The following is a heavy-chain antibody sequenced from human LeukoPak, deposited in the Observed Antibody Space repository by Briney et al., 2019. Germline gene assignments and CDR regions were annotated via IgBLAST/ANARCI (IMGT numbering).Heavy chain of an antibody. CDR2: TNPNSGGT. V-gene: IGHV1-2*02. CDR1: GYTYTGSY. CDR3: ARALVPEADVNWNYSGVADY. J-gene: IGHJ4*02. D-gene: IGHD1-7*01. Sequence: ASVKVSCKASGYTYTGSYMHWVLQAPGQWLELMGRTNPNSGGTNYAQKFQGRVTMTRDTSISTAYMELSRLRSGDTAVYYCARALVPEADVNWNYSGVADYWGQGTLVTVSS.